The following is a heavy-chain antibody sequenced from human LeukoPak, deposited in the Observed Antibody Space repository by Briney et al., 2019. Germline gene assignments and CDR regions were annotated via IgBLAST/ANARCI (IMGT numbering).Heavy chain of an antibody. CDR3: ARESQDIVVVPAAIEYYYYYMDV. Sequence: SETLSLTCTVSGGSISSGGYYWSWIRQPPGKGLEWIGYIYHSGSTYYNPSLKSRVTISVDRSKNQFSLKLSSVTAADTAVYYCARESQDIVVVPAAIEYYYYYMDVWGKGTTVTVSS. CDR1: GGSISSGGYY. CDR2: IYHSGST. D-gene: IGHD2-2*01. V-gene: IGHV4-30-2*01. J-gene: IGHJ6*03.